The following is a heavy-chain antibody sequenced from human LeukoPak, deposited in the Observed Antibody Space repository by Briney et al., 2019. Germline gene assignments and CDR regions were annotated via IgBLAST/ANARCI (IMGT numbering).Heavy chain of an antibody. CDR1: GASFGTNY. D-gene: IGHD3-10*01. Sequence: SGTLSLTCSVSGASFGTNYWSWLRQAPGKGLEWIGYIYYSGGTNDNPSLKGRVTISADTSKNQFSLNLRSVTAADTAVYYCAKGHGSGTFYRGLFDSWGQGIPVTVSS. J-gene: IGHJ4*02. CDR3: AKGHGSGTFYRGLFDS. CDR2: IYYSGGT. V-gene: IGHV4-59*01.